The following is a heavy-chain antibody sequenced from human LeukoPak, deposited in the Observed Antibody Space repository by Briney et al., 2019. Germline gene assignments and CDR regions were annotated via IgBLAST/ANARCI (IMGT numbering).Heavy chain of an antibody. CDR2: VWSDGTRE. CDR3: ARGVAENGNPNYFDP. J-gene: IGHJ5*02. V-gene: IGHV3-33*08. CDR1: GFTFSDYY. Sequence: GGSLRLSCAASGFTFSDYYMSWIRQAPGTGLEWVAVVWSDGTREYYIDSVKGRFTISRDNSKNTLYLQMNSLRAEDTAVYSCARGVAENGNPNYFDPWGRGTLVTVSS. D-gene: IGHD6-13*01.